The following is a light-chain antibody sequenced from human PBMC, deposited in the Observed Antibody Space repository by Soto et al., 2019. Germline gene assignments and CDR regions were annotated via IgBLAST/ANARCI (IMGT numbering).Light chain of an antibody. CDR2: DVT. V-gene: IGLV2-14*01. CDR1: SSDVGGYDY. CDR3: CSFTRSSTVV. Sequence: QSALTQPASVSGSPGQSITISCTGTSSDVGGYDYVSWYQQHPGKAPKLMIYDVTNRPSGVSNRFSGSKSGNTASLTISGLQAEDVDYYYCCSFTRSSTVVCGGRTKLTVL. J-gene: IGLJ2*01.